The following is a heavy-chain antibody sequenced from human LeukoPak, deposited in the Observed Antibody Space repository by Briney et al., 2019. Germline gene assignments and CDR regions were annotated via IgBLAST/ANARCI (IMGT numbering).Heavy chain of an antibody. CDR3: ARPYSSGWYGVFHI. CDR2: IYYSGST. J-gene: IGHJ3*02. Sequence: QASETLSLTCTVSGGSISSYYWSWIRQPPGKGLEWFGYIYYSGSTNYNPSLKSRVTISVDTSKNQFSLRLSSVTAADTAVYYCARPYSSGWYGVFHIWGQGTMVTVSS. D-gene: IGHD6-19*01. CDR1: GGSISSYY. V-gene: IGHV4-59*08.